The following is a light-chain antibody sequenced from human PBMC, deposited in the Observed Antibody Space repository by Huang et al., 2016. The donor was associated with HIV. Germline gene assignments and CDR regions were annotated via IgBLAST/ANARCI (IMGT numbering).Light chain of an antibody. CDR1: QTFLYNSKSDSF. V-gene: IGKV4-1*01. J-gene: IGKJ4*01. CDR3: QQYSTIPT. Sequence: DIVVTQSPASLAVSLGARATINCKSSQTFLYNSKSDSFIAWYQQRPGQSPKLRIHGASARQSGVPERFSGSLSETNFTLTIIGLQPEDVAIYFCQQYSTIPTFGGGTKVDI. CDR2: GAS.